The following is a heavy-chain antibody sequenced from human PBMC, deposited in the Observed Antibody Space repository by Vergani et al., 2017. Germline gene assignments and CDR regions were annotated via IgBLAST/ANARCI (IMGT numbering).Heavy chain of an antibody. CDR2: INSDGSST. V-gene: IGHV3-74*02. CDR3: ARVPVTALYYFDY. D-gene: IGHD5-18*01. Sequence: VQLVESGGGVVQPGRSLRLSCAASGFTFSSYWMHWVRQAPGKGLVWVSRINSDGSSTSYADSVKGRFTISRDNAKNTLYLQMNSLRAEDTAVYYCARVPVTALYYFDYWGQGTLVTVSS. CDR1: GFTFSSYW. J-gene: IGHJ4*02.